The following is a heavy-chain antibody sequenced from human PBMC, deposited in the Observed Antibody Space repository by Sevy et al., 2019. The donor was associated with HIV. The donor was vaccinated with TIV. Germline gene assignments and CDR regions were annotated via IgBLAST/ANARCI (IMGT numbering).Heavy chain of an antibody. CDR1: GFTFSSFG. D-gene: IGHD4-17*01. CDR2: IWFDGSNT. J-gene: IGHJ4*01. CDR3: ARDLEFYDYGDYGPAFMPDF. V-gene: IGHV3-33*01. Sequence: GESLKISCAASGFTFSSFGMHWVRQAPGKGLEWLAVIWFDGSNTYYSDSVKGRFTISRDIAKNTLHLQMNSLRAEDTAVYYCARDLEFYDYGDYGPAFMPDFWGHGTLVTVSS.